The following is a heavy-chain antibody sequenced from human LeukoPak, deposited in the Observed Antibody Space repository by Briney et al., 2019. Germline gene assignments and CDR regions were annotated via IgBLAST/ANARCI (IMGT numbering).Heavy chain of an antibody. Sequence: SETLSLTCTVSGGSISSGSYYWRWIRQPAGKGLEWIGRIYTSGSTNYNPSLKSRVTISVDTSKNQFSLKLSSVTAADTAVYYCARRVHSSSWSSYFDYWGQETLVTVSS. CDR1: GGSISSGSYY. CDR2: IYTSGST. D-gene: IGHD6-13*01. CDR3: ARRVHSSSWSSYFDY. V-gene: IGHV4-61*02. J-gene: IGHJ4*02.